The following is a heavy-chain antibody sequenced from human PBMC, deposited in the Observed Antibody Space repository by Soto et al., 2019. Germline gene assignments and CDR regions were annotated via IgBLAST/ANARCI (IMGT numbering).Heavy chain of an antibody. D-gene: IGHD2-2*02. Sequence: QVQLVQSGAEVKKPGSSVKVSCKASGGTFSSYAISWVRQAPGQGLEWMGGIIPIFGTANYGQKFQGRVTITADESTSTAYMELSSQRSEDTAVYYCAREVCSSTSCYTNYYGMDVWGQGTTVTVSS. CDR3: AREVCSSTSCYTNYYGMDV. J-gene: IGHJ6*02. V-gene: IGHV1-69*01. CDR2: IIPIFGTA. CDR1: GGTFSSYA.